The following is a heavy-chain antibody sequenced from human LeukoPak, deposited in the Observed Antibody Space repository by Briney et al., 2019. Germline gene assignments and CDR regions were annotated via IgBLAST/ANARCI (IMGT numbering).Heavy chain of an antibody. Sequence: SQTLSLTCVISGDSVSSNNATWNWIRQSPSRGLEWLGRTYYRSKWYNDYAVSVKSRITINPDTSKNQFSLQLNSMTPEGTAIYYCVRSTLYFDYWGQGTLVTVSS. V-gene: IGHV6-1*01. CDR1: GDSVSSNNAT. CDR2: TYYRSKWYN. J-gene: IGHJ4*02. CDR3: VRSTLYFDY.